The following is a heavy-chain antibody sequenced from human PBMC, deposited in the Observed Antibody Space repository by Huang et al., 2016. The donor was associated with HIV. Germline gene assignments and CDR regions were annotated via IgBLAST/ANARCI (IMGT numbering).Heavy chain of an antibody. Sequence: QVQLVQSGAEVKNPGASVRVSCKASGYTFTDSNIHWVRQAPGQGLEWIGWINPKRGGTIYAQRFQGRSTMTRDTTISTVHMDLRRIQSDDTAVYFCARDWSFGSSTSPADWGQGTLVTVSS. CDR1: GYTFTDSN. J-gene: IGHJ4*02. CDR2: INPKRGGT. D-gene: IGHD6-6*01. CDR3: ARDWSFGSSTSPAD. V-gene: IGHV1-2*02.